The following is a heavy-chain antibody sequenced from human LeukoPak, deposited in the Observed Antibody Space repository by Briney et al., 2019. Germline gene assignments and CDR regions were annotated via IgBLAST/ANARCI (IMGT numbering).Heavy chain of an antibody. CDR2: ISSSGSTV. D-gene: IGHD3-22*01. J-gene: IGHJ6*03. CDR1: GFTFSSYE. Sequence: GGSLRLSCAASGFTFSSYEMNWVRQAPGKGLEWISYISSSGSTVYYADSVKGRFTIARDNAKNSLYLQMNSLRAEDTAVYYCARDTDYYDSSGYYWNYMDVWGKGTTVTISS. CDR3: ARDTDYYDSSGYYWNYMDV. V-gene: IGHV3-48*03.